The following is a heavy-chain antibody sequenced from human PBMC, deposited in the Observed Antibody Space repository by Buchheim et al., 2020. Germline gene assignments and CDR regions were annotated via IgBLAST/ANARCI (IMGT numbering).Heavy chain of an antibody. J-gene: IGHJ4*02. CDR2: IYYSGST. CDR1: GGSISSYY. Sequence: QVQLQESGPGLVKPSETLSLTCTVSGGSISSYYWSWIRQPPGKGLEWIGYIYYSGSTNYNPSLKSRVTISVDTSKNQFSLKLSSVTAADTAVYYCARGRDYYDSSGYYFDYRGQGTL. CDR3: ARGRDYYDSSGYYFDY. V-gene: IGHV4-59*01. D-gene: IGHD3-22*01.